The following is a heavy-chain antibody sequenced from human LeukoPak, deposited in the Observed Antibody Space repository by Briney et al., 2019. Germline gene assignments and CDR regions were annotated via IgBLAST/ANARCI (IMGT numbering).Heavy chain of an antibody. Sequence: SETLSLTCTVSGGSIGSYYWSWIRQPPGKGLEWIGYIYYSGSTDYNPSLKSRVTISVDTSKNQFSLKLSSVTAADTAVYYCARRVSGSLYYFDYRGQGTLVTVSA. CDR3: ARRVSGSLYYFDY. J-gene: IGHJ4*02. CDR2: IYYSGST. CDR1: GGSIGSYY. V-gene: IGHV4-59*08. D-gene: IGHD3-10*01.